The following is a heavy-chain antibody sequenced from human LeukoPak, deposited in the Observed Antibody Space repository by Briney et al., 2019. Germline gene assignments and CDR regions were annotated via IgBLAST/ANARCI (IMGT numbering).Heavy chain of an antibody. Sequence: KPSETLSLTCTVSGGSISSYYWSWIRQPAGKGLEWIGRIYTSGSTNYNPSLKSRVTISVDTSKNQFSLKLSSVTAADTAVYYCARDGQAATNYYYYYMDVWGKGTTVTVSS. CDR3: ARDGQAATNYYYYYMDV. D-gene: IGHD1-14*01. CDR2: IYTSGST. CDR1: GGSISSYY. V-gene: IGHV4-4*07. J-gene: IGHJ6*03.